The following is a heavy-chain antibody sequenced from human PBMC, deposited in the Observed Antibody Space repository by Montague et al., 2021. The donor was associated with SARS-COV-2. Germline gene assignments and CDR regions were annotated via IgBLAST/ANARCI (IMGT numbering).Heavy chain of an antibody. CDR2: ISYDGSNK. V-gene: IGHV3-30*04. CDR3: AGELGFYGMDV. J-gene: IGHJ6*02. Sequence: SLRLSCAASGFTFSSYAMHWVRQAPGKGLEWVAVISYDGSNKYYADSVKGRFTISRDNSKNTLYLQMNSLRAEDTAMYYCAGELGFYGMDVWGQGTTVTVSS. CDR1: GFTFSSYA. D-gene: IGHD3-3*02.